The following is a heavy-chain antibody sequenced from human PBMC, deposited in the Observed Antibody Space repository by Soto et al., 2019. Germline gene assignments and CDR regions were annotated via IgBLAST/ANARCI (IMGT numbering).Heavy chain of an antibody. V-gene: IGHV1-2*04. J-gene: IGHJ5*02. CDR1: GYTFTGYY. Sequence: ASVKVSCKASGYTFTGYYMHWVRQAPGQGLEWMGWINPNSGGTNYAQKNQGWVTMTRDTSISTAYMELSRLRSDDTAVYYCASDPSGIVGATSVWFDPWGQGTLVTVSS. CDR3: ASDPSGIVGATSVWFDP. D-gene: IGHD1-26*01. CDR2: INPNSGGT.